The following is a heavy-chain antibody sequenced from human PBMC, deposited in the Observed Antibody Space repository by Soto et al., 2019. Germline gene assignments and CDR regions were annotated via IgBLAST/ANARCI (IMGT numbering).Heavy chain of an antibody. D-gene: IGHD4-17*01. V-gene: IGHV3-72*01. J-gene: IGHJ4*02. CDR3: ARLHGDPSY. Sequence: GVSLRLSCAVSGLTFRDHYMDWVRQAPGKGLEWIGRTRHKGYSYTTEYAASVKGRFTLSRDDSKNSVFLQMDSLKTEDTAVYYCARLHGDPSYWGKGTLFTVSS. CDR1: GLTFRDHY. CDR2: TRHKGYSYTT.